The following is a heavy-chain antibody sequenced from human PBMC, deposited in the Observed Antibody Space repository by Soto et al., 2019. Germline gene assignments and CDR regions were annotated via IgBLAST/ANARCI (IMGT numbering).Heavy chain of an antibody. J-gene: IGHJ6*02. D-gene: IGHD3-10*01. Sequence: GESLKISCKGSGYSFTSYWISWVRQMPGKGLERMGRIDPSDSYTNYSPSFQGHVTISADKSISTAYLQWSSLKASDTAMYYCARRSSVRGQKVYGMDVWGQGTTVTVS. V-gene: IGHV5-10-1*01. CDR3: ARRSSVRGQKVYGMDV. CDR1: GYSFTSYW. CDR2: IDPSDSYT.